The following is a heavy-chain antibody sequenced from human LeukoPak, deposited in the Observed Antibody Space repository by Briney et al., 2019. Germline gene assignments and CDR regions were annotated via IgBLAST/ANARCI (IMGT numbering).Heavy chain of an antibody. CDR2: IYYSGST. CDR3: ATHVRPGAAESYWYFDL. J-gene: IGHJ2*01. D-gene: IGHD2-2*01. CDR1: GGFISSYY. Sequence: PSETLSLTCTVSGGFISSYYWSWIRQPPGKGLEWIGYIYYSGSTNYNPSLKSRVTISVDTSKNQFSLKLSSVTAADTAVYYCATHVRPGAAESYWYFDLWGRGTLVTVSS. V-gene: IGHV4-59*08.